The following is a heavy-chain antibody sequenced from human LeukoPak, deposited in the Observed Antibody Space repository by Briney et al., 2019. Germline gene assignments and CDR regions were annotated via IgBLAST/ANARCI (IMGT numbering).Heavy chain of an antibody. J-gene: IGHJ4*02. V-gene: IGHV3-43*02. CDR2: ISGDGGST. Sequence: GGXLRLSCAASGFTFDDYAMHWVRQAPGKGLEWVSLISGDGGSTYYADSVKGRFTISRDNSKNSLYLQMNSLRTEDTALYYCAKDIYRDSPRGWYSYWGQGTLVTVSS. CDR1: GFTFDDYA. CDR3: AKDIYRDSPRGWYSY. D-gene: IGHD6-19*01.